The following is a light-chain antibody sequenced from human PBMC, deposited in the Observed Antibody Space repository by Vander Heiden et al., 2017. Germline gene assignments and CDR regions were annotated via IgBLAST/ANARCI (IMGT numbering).Light chain of an antibody. V-gene: IGKV1-39*01. CDR1: QSISSY. CDR2: AAS. Sequence: DIQMNQSPSSLTASVGDRVTITCRASQSISSYLNWYQQKPGKAPKLLIYAASRLQSGVPSRFSGSGSGTDFTLTIINLQPEDFATYYCQQSYSTLLFTFGPGTKVDMK. J-gene: IGKJ3*01. CDR3: QQSYSTLLFT.